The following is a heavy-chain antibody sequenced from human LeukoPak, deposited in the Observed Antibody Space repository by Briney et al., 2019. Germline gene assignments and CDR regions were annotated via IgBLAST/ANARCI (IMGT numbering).Heavy chain of an antibody. CDR3: ARSQWLVPPPYYYYYGMDV. D-gene: IGHD6-19*01. V-gene: IGHV1-3*01. CDR1: GYTFTNYA. J-gene: IGHJ6*02. CDR2: INAGNGNT. Sequence: ASVKVSCKASGYTFTNYAMNWVRQAPGQRLEWMGWINAGNGNTKYSQKFQGRVTITRDTSASTAYMELSSLRSEDTAVYYCARSQWLVPPPYYYYYGMDVWGQGTTVTVSS.